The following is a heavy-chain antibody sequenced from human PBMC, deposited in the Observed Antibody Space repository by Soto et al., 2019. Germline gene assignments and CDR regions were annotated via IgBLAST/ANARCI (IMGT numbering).Heavy chain of an antibody. CDR1: GYTFTSYD. V-gene: IGHV1-8*01. CDR2: MNPNTGDT. D-gene: IGHD3-10*01. Sequence: QVQLVQSGAEVKKPGASVKVSCKASGYTFTSYDINWVRQATGQGLEWLGWMNPNTGDTGYAQKFQGRVTLTRSTSMSTAYMELSSLRSEDTAVYYCARDPGSNSGWFDPWGQGTLVTVSS. J-gene: IGHJ5*02. CDR3: ARDPGSNSGWFDP.